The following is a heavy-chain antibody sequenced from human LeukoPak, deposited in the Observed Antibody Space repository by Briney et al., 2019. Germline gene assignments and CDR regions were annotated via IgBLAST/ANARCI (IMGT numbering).Heavy chain of an antibody. D-gene: IGHD3-10*01. CDR2: IYSGGST. J-gene: IGHJ4*02. CDR1: GFTVSSNY. Sequence: GGSLRLSCAASGFTVSSNYMSWDRQAPGKGLEWVSVIYSGGSTYYADSVEGRFTISRDNSKNTLYLQMNSLRAEDTAVYYCAREALWFGERHFDYWGQGTLVTVSS. V-gene: IGHV3-66*01. CDR3: AREALWFGERHFDY.